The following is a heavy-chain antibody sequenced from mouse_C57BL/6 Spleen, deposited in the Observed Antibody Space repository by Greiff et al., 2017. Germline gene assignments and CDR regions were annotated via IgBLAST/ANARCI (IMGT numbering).Heavy chain of an antibody. D-gene: IGHD1-1*01. CDR2: IFPGSGST. V-gene: IGHV1-75*01. CDR1: GYTFTDYY. CDR3: AREGYYGGYAMDY. J-gene: IGHJ4*01. Sequence: QVQLQQSGPELVKPGASVKISCKASGYTFTDYYINWVKQRPGQGLEWIGWIFPGSGSTYYKEKFKGRATLTVDKSSSTAYMLLSSLTSEDSAVYFCAREGYYGGYAMDYWGQGTSVTVSS.